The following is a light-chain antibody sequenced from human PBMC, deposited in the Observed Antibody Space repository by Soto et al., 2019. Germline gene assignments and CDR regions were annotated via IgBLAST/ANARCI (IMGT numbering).Light chain of an antibody. CDR3: VQALHTPPS. V-gene: IGKV2-28*01. CDR2: LGS. CDR1: QSLLHSNGYKY. J-gene: IGKJ5*01. Sequence: DSVMTQSPLSLHVTPGEPASISCRSSQSLLHSNGYKYLDWYLQKPGQSPQLLISLGSNRASGVADRFSGSGSGTDCTLNISRVVADDVEVDYCVQALHTPPSFGQGTRLEIK.